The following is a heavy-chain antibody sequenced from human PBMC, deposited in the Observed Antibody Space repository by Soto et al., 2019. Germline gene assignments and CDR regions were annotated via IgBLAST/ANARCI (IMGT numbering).Heavy chain of an antibody. CDR1: GFTFSSYA. V-gene: IGHV3-33*01. CDR2: MWHDGSVQ. J-gene: IGHJ6*02. Sequence: HLVESGGGVVQPGRSLRLSCAASGFTFSSYAMHWVRQAPGKGLEWVAVMWHDGSVQKYAESVKGRFTISRDNPKNTLFLQMNSLRVEDTAVYYCSRGPWEPPRCAMDVWGQGTTVIVSS. CDR3: SRGPWEPPRCAMDV. D-gene: IGHD1-26*01.